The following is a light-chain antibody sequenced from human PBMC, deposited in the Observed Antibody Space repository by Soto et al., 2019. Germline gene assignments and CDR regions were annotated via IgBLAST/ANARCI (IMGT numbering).Light chain of an antibody. CDR3: PQYGSSRWT. CDR2: GAS. V-gene: IGKV3-20*01. CDR1: QSVSSSY. J-gene: IGKJ1*01. Sequence: EIVLTQSPGTLSLSPGERATLSCRASQSVSSSYLAWYQQNRGQAPRLLIYGASSRAPGIPDRFGGSGSGTDFTLTISRLEPEDFAVYYCPQYGSSRWTFGQGTKV.